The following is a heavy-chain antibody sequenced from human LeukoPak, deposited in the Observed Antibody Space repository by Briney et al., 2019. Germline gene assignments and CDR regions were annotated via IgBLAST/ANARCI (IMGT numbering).Heavy chain of an antibody. J-gene: IGHJ4*02. CDR3: ARGPAADY. Sequence: PSETLSLTCAVYGGPFSGYYWSWIRQPPGKGLEWIGEINHSGSTNYNPSLKSRVTISVDTSKNQFSLELSSVTAADTAVYYCARGPAADYWGQGTLVTVSS. CDR1: GGPFSGYY. CDR2: INHSGST. V-gene: IGHV4-34*01. D-gene: IGHD2-15*01.